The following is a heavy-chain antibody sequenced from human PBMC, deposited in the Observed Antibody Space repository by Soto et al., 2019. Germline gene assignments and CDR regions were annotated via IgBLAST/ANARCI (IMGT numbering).Heavy chain of an antibody. CDR2: FDPEDGET. CDR1: GYTLTELS. J-gene: IGHJ6*02. V-gene: IGHV1-24*01. D-gene: IGHD6-19*01. CDR3: ATDLKGYSSGWYDYYGMDV. Sequence: GPSVKVSCKVSGYTLTELSMHWVRQAPGKGLEWMGGFDPEDGETIYAQKFQGRVTMTEDTSTDTAYMELSSLRSEDTAVYYCATDLKGYSSGWYDYYGMDVWGQGTTVTVSS.